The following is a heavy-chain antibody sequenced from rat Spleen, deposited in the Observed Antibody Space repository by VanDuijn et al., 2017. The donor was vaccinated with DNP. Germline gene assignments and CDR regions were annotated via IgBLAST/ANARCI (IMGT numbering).Heavy chain of an antibody. D-gene: IGHD1-12*03. J-gene: IGHJ3*01. CDR1: GFTFSNYN. Sequence: EVQLVESGGGLVQPGRSLKLSCVASGFTFSNYNMAWVRQAPKKGLEWVATIIYDGSRTYYRDSVKGRFTISRDNARNTLYLQMDSLRSEDTATYYCARSWGDDGYPPFAYWGQGTLVTVSS. V-gene: IGHV5S10*01. CDR2: IIYDGSRT. CDR3: ARSWGDDGYPPFAY.